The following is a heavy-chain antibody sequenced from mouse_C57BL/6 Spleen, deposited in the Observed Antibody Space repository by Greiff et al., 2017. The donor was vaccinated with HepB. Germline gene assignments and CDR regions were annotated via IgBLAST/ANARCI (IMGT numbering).Heavy chain of an antibody. CDR1: GFTFSDYG. CDR2: ISSGSSPI. D-gene: IGHD1-1*01. CDR3: AKVSHYYGSSYDWYFDV. V-gene: IGHV5-17*01. Sequence: DVHLVESGGGLVKPGGSLKLSCAASGFTFSDYGMHWVRQAPEKGLEWVAYISSGSSPIYYADTVKGRFTISRDNAKNTLFLQMTSLRSADTAMYYCAKVSHYYGSSYDWYFDVWGTGTTVTVSS. J-gene: IGHJ1*03.